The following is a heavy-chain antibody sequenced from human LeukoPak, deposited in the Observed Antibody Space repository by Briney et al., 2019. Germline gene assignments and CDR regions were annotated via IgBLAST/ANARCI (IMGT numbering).Heavy chain of an antibody. CDR2: IYYSGST. CDR1: GGSISSYY. J-gene: IGHJ3*02. CDR3: ARDLGFHAFDI. Sequence: PSETLSLTCTVSGGSISSYYWSWIRQPPGKGLEWIGYIYYSGSTNYNPSLKSRVTISVDTSKNQFSLKLSSVTAADTAVYYCARDLGFHAFDIWGQGTMVTVSS. D-gene: IGHD1-26*01. V-gene: IGHV4-59*01.